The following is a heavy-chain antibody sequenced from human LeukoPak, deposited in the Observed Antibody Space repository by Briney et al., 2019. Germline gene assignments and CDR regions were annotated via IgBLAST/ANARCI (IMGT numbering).Heavy chain of an antibody. CDR2: ISYDGSNK. D-gene: IGHD3-10*01. J-gene: IGHJ4*02. Sequence: GGSLRLSCAASGFTFSSYGMHWVRQAPGKGLEWVAVISYDGSNKYYADSVKGRFTISRDNSKNTLYLQMNSLRAEDTAFYYCAKDQGYYFGSGSLDYWGQGTLVTVAS. V-gene: IGHV3-30*18. CDR3: AKDQGYYFGSGSLDY. CDR1: GFTFSSYG.